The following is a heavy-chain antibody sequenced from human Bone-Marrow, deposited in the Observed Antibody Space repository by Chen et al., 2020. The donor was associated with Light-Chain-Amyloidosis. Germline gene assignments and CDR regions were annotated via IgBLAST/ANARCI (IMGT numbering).Heavy chain of an antibody. CDR1: GGSISSYY. CDR2: IYYSGST. D-gene: IGHD3-3*01. CDR3: ARGSRITIFGVSYPFDAFDI. J-gene: IGHJ3*02. Sequence: QVQLQESGPGLVKPSETLSLTCTVSGGSISSYYWSWIRQPPGKGLEWIGYIYYSGSTNYNPSLKNRVTISVDTSKNQFSLKLSSVTAADTAVYYCARGSRITIFGVSYPFDAFDIWGQGTMVTVSS. V-gene: IGHV4-59*01.